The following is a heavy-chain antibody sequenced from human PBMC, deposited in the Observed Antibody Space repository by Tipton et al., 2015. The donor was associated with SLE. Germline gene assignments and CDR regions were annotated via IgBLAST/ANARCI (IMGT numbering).Heavy chain of an antibody. CDR3: ASNSGTYYYYYYMDV. D-gene: IGHD1-26*01. CDR2: ISTTGGT. J-gene: IGHJ6*03. Sequence: TLSLTCTVSGASLRSGDYFWSWIRQSAGKGLEWIGRISTTGGTHYNPSLQSRVSMSVDTSNSQFSLRLSSVTAADTAIYYCASNSGTYYYYYYMDVWGKGTTVTVSS. V-gene: IGHV4-61*02. CDR1: GASLRSGDYF.